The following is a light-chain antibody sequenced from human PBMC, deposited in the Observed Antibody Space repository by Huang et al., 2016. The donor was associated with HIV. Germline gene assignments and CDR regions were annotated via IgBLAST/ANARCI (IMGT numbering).Light chain of an antibody. CDR1: QNINNN. CDR3: QQYHDLPAT. CDR2: GSS. J-gene: IGKJ1*01. Sequence: EVMMTQSPATESVCPGERATLSCRASQNINNNLAWYQGRPGQPLRLLLYGSSSRATGIPDWFCGCGSGTEFSLIISSVQSEDFSLCYCQQYHDLPATFGQGTKVEV. V-gene: IGKV3-15*01.